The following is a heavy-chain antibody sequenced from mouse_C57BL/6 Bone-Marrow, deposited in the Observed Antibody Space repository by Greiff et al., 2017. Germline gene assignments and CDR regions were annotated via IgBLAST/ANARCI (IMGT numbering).Heavy chain of an antibody. CDR2: IHPNSGSN. Sequence: VQLQQPGAELVKPGASVKLSCKASGYTFTSYWMHWVKQRPGKGLEWIGMIHPNSGSNNYNEKFKSKATLTVDKSSSTAYMQLSSLTSEVTAVYYCARWGLLRGYFDVWGTGTTVTVSS. CDR1: GYTFTSYW. CDR3: ARWGLLRGYFDV. V-gene: IGHV1-64*01. D-gene: IGHD1-1*01. J-gene: IGHJ1*03.